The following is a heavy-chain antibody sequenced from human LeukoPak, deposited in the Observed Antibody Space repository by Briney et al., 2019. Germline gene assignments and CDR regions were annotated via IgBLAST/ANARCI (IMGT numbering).Heavy chain of an antibody. CDR1: GASISTATYY. CDR2: IYYGGST. CDR3: ARETYYFDY. Sequence: SETLSLTCTVSGASISTATYYWGWIRQPPGNGLEWIGTIYYGGSTYYNPSLKSRVIISVDTSKNQFSLKLSSVTAADTAVYYCARETYYFDYWGQGTLVTVSS. J-gene: IGHJ4*02. V-gene: IGHV4-39*07.